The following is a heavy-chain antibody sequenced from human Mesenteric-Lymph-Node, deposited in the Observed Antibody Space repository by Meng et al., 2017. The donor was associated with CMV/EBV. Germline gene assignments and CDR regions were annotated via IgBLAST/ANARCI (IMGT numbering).Heavy chain of an antibody. Sequence: SETLSLTCTVSGDSVSSGSYYWTWIRQPPGKGLEWVGYIYYSGNTKYNPSLKSRVITSVDTSKNQFSLKLSSVTAADTAVYYCAGEGYNYYHYYALDVWGQGTTVTVSS. CDR3: AGEGYNYYHYYALDV. CDR1: GDSVSSGSYY. V-gene: IGHV4-61*01. CDR2: IYYSGNT. J-gene: IGHJ6*02. D-gene: IGHD1-1*01.